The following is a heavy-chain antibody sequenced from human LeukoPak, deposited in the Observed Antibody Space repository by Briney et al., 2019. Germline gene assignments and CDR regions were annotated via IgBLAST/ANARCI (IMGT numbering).Heavy chain of an antibody. D-gene: IGHD6-19*01. CDR1: GYTFTSYG. V-gene: IGHV1-18*01. CDR2: ISAYNGNT. J-gene: IGHJ4*02. CDR3: ARAPPRYMAVAASGQNLDY. Sequence: ASVKVSCKASGYTFTSYGISWVRQAPGQGLEWMGWISAYNGNTNYAQKLQGRVTMTTDTSTSTAYMELRSLRSDDTAVYYCARAPPRYMAVAASGQNLDYWGQGTLVTVSS.